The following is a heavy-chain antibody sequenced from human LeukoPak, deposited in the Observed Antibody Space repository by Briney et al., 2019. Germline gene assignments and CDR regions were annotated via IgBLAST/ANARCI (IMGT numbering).Heavy chain of an antibody. D-gene: IGHD1-26*01. J-gene: IGHJ5*02. V-gene: IGHV5-51*01. CDR1: YW. CDR2: IYPGDSDT. Sequence: YWSWIRQHPGKGLEWMGIIYPGDSDTRYSPSFQGQVTISADKSISTAYLQWSSLKASDTAMYYCARFSGSYYWFDPWGQGTLVTVSS. CDR3: ARFSGSYYWFDP.